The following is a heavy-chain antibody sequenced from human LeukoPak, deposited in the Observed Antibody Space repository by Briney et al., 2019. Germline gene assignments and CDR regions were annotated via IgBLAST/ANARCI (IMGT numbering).Heavy chain of an antibody. J-gene: IGHJ4*02. CDR2: IKQDGSEK. CDR3: ARGQTTVTN. V-gene: IGHV3-7*03. D-gene: IGHD4-17*01. CDR1: GFTFSSYW. Sequence: PGGSLRLSWAASGFTFSSYWTSWVRQAPAKGLEWVANIKQDGSEKYYVDSVKGRFTISRDNAKNSLYLQMNSLRAEDTAVYYCARGQTTVTNWGQGTLVTVSS.